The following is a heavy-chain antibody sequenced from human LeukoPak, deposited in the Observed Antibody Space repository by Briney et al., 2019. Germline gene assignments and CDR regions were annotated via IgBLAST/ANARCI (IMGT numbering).Heavy chain of an antibody. Sequence: SETLSLTCTVSGGSISSYYWSWIRQPPGKGLEWIGYIYYSGSTNYNPSLKSRVTISVDTSKNQFSLKLSSVTAADTAVYYCASGGRSGSYRWARDCAFDIWGQGTMVTVSS. D-gene: IGHD1-26*01. CDR2: IYYSGST. CDR3: ASGGRSGSYRWARDCAFDI. J-gene: IGHJ3*02. V-gene: IGHV4-59*12. CDR1: GGSISSYY.